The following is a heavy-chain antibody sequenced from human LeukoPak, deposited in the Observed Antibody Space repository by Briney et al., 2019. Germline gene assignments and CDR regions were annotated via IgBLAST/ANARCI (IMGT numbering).Heavy chain of an antibody. CDR2: INHSGST. Sequence: SETLSLTCAVYGGSFSGYYWSWIRQPPGKGLEWIGEINHSGSTNYNPSLKSRVTISVDTSKNQFSLKLSSVTAADTAVYYCAGGTQHDYWGQGTLVTVSS. V-gene: IGHV4-34*01. CDR1: GGSFSGYY. CDR3: AGGTQHDY. J-gene: IGHJ4*02.